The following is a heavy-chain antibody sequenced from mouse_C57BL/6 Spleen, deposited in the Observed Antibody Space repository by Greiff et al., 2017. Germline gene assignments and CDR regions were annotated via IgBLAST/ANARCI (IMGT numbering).Heavy chain of an antibody. CDR1: GYTFTSYW. J-gene: IGHJ2*01. CDR3: ARWEDGYFNYFDY. CDR2: INPSNGGT. Sequence: QVQLQQPGTELVKPGASVKLSCKASGYTFTSYWMHWVKQRPGQGLEWIGNINPSNGGTNYNEKFKSKATLTVAKSSSTAYMQLRSLTSEDSAVYYCARWEDGYFNYFDYWGKGTTLTVSS. D-gene: IGHD2-3*01. V-gene: IGHV1-53*01.